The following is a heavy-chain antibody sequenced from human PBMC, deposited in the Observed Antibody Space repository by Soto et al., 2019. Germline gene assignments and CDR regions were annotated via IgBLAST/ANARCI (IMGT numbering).Heavy chain of an antibody. CDR2: ISSSSSYI. CDR1: GFTFSTYN. J-gene: IGHJ6*02. Sequence: GGSLRLSCAASGFTFSTYNMNWVRQAPGKGLEWVSSISSSSSYIYYADSVKGRFTISRDNAKNSLYLQMNSLRAEDTAVYYCARDYDFWSGRGGMDVWGQGTTVTVSS. D-gene: IGHD3-3*01. CDR3: ARDYDFWSGRGGMDV. V-gene: IGHV3-21*01.